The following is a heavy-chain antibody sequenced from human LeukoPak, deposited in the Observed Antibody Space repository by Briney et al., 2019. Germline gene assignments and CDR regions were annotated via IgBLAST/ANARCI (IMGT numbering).Heavy chain of an antibody. V-gene: IGHV3-74*01. CDR2: INPDDKSA. CDR1: GFTFSKYW. D-gene: IGHD3/OR15-3a*01. CDR3: ARRLDGFDY. Sequence: GGSLRLSCAASGFTFSKYWLHWLRQAPGKGLVWVSRINPDDKSASYADSVKGRFTISRDNAKNSLYLQMNSLRAEDTAVYYCARRLDGFDYWGQGTLVTVSS. J-gene: IGHJ4*02.